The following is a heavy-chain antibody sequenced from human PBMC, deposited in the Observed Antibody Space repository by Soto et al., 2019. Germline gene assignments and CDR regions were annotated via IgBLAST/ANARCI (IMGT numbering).Heavy chain of an antibody. V-gene: IGHV3-33*01. J-gene: IGHJ4*02. CDR1: GFTFSTYG. Sequence: QVQLVESGGGVVQPGKSLRLSCAASGFTFSTYGMHWVRQAPGKGLEWVAVIWYDGSNTKYADSVKGRFSISRDNSKNTLYLQMNSLRADDTAVYYCGRSITAMADIDYWGQGTLVTVSS. CDR3: GRSITAMADIDY. CDR2: IWYDGSNT. D-gene: IGHD5-18*01.